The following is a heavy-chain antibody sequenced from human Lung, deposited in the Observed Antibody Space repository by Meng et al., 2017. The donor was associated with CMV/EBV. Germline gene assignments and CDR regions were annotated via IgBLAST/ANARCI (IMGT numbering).Heavy chain of an antibody. V-gene: IGHV3-23*01. CDR3: AKGNSGSYYYWFDP. CDR1: GFTFSSYA. D-gene: IGHD1-26*01. J-gene: IGHJ5*02. CDR2: ISGSGGST. Sequence: ASGFTFSSYAMSWVRQAPGKGLEWVSAISGSGGSTYYADSVKGRFTTSRDNSKNTLYLQMNSLRAEDTAVYYCAKGNSGSYYYWFDPWGQGTLVTVSS.